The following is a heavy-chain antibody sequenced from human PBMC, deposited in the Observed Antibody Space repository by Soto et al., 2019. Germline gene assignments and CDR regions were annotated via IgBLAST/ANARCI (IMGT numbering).Heavy chain of an antibody. CDR1: GYTFTSYG. Sequence: ASVKVSCKASGYTFTSYGMSWARQAPGQGLEWVGWISANNGNAHYARRLQGRVALTTDTSTSTAYMELRSLRSDDTATNYCATKPMRAPVDEWRQGPLVTVSS. CDR3: ATKPMRAPVDE. V-gene: IGHV1-18*01. J-gene: IGHJ4*02. CDR2: ISANNGNA. D-gene: IGHD2-2*01.